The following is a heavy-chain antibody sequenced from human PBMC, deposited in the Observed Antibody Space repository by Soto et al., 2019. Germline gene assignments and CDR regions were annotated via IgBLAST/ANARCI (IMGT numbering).Heavy chain of an antibody. CDR1: GFTFSSYA. Sequence: HPGGSLRLSCAASGFTFSSYAMSWVRQAPGKGLEWVSAISGSGGSTYYADSVKGRFTISRDNSKNTLYLQMNSLRAEDTAVYYCATLPYYYYYGMDVWGQGTTVTVSS. CDR3: ATLPYYYYYGMDV. J-gene: IGHJ6*02. CDR2: ISGSGGST. V-gene: IGHV3-23*01.